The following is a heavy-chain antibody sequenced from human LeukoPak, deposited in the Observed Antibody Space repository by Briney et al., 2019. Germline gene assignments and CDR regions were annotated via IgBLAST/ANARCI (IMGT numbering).Heavy chain of an antibody. CDR3: ARAPYYYDSSGYFQH. V-gene: IGHV3-48*03. CDR1: GFTFSSYE. D-gene: IGHD3-22*01. CDR2: ISSSGYTI. J-gene: IGHJ1*01. Sequence: PGGSLRLSCAASGFTFSSYEMNWVRQAPGQGLEWVSYISSSGYTIHYADSVKGRFTNSRDNTKNSLYLQMNSLRAEDTAVYFCARAPYYYDSSGYFQHWGQGTLVTVSS.